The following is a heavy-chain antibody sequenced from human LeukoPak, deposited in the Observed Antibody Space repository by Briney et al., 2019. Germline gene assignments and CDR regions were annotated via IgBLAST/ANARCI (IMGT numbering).Heavy chain of an antibody. V-gene: IGHV1-2*02. Sequence: ASVKVSCKASGYTFTGYYMHWVRQAPGQGLEWMGWINPNSGGTNYAQKFRGRVTMTRDTSISTAYMELSRLRSDDTAVYYCARGLHLRSAGGAFDIWGQGTMVTVSS. J-gene: IGHJ3*02. CDR2: INPNSGGT. CDR1: GYTFTGYY. CDR3: ARGLHLRSAGGAFDI. D-gene: IGHD3-10*01.